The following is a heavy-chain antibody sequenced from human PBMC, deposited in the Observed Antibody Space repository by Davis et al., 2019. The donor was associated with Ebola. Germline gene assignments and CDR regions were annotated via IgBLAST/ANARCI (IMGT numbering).Heavy chain of an antibody. J-gene: IGHJ4*02. CDR2: ISAYNGNT. D-gene: IGHD3-22*01. CDR1: GYTFTSYG. Sequence: AASVKVSCKASGYTFTSYGISWVRQAPGQGLEWMGWISAYNGNTNYAQKFQGRVTMTRDTSTTTAYMGLSSLRSEDTAVYYCARNPPYYDSSGYYSRFDYWGQGTLVTVSS. CDR3: ARNPPYYDSSGYYSRFDY. V-gene: IGHV1-18*04.